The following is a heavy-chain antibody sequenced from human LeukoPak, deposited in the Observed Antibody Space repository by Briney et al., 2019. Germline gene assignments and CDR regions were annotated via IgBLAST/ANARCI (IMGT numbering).Heavy chain of an antibody. Sequence: SETLSLTCTVSGYSISSGYYWGWIRQPPGKGLEWIGSIYHSGSTYYNPSLKSRVTISVDTSKNQFSLKLSSVTAADTAVYYCARDGGLRRGPYEGSGYYFAYNWFDPWGQGTLVTVSS. J-gene: IGHJ5*02. CDR3: ARDGGLRRGPYEGSGYYFAYNWFDP. V-gene: IGHV4-38-2*02. D-gene: IGHD3-3*01. CDR2: IYHSGST. CDR1: GYSISSGYY.